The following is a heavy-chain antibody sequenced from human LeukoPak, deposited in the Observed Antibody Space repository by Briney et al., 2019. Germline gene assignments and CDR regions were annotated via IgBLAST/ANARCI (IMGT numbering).Heavy chain of an antibody. CDR2: ISSSSSYI. CDR3: AIVAIDGYNDLSDY. J-gene: IGHJ4*02. D-gene: IGHD5-24*01. V-gene: IGHV3-21*01. Sequence: GGSLRLSCAASGFTFSSYSMNWVRQAPGKGLEWVSSISSSSSYIYYADSVNGRFSISRDNAKNSLYLQMNILIAEDTAVYDCAIVAIDGYNDLSDYWGQGTLVTVSS. CDR1: GFTFSSYS.